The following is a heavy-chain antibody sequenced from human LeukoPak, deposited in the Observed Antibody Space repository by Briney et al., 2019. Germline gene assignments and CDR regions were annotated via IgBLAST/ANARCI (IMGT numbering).Heavy chain of an antibody. CDR2: ISGSGGST. J-gene: IGHJ5*02. V-gene: IGHV3-23*01. CDR1: GFTFSSYA. CDR3: AKRREITMVRGVIITASFDP. D-gene: IGHD3-10*01. Sequence: GSLRLSCAASGFTFSSYAMSWVRQAPGKGLEWVSAISGSGGSTYYADSVKGRFTIFRDNSKNTLYLQMNSLRAEDTAVYYCAKRREITMVRGVIITASFDPWGQGTLVTVSS.